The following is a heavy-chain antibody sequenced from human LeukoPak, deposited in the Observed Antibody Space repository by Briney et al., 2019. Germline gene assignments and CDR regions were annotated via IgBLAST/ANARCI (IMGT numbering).Heavy chain of an antibody. D-gene: IGHD1-26*01. V-gene: IGHV3-30-3*01. J-gene: IGHJ4*02. CDR1: GFTFSSYA. CDR2: ISYDGSNK. CDR3: ARDFTGSGSYYVGFDY. Sequence: GGSLRLSCAASGFTFSSYAMHWVRQAPGKGLEWVAVISYDGSNKYYADSVKGRFTISRDNSKNTLYLQMNSLRAEDTAVYYCARDFTGSGSYYVGFDYWGQGTLVTVSS.